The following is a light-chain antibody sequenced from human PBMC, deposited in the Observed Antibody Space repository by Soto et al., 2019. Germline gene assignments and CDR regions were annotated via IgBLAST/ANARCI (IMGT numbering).Light chain of an antibody. CDR2: GNT. CDR1: SSNIGAGSD. Sequence: QSALTQPPSISGAPGQRVTISCTGTSSNIGAGSDVHWYHQLPGTAPKLVIYGNTNRPSGVPDRFSGSKSGTSASLAIAGLQTEYEGDYYCQTYDSSLSGLYVCGTGSKVTVL. V-gene: IGLV1-40*01. J-gene: IGLJ1*01. CDR3: QTYDSSLSGLYV.